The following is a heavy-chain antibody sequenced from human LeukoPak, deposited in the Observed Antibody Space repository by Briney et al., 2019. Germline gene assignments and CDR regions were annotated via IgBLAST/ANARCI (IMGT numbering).Heavy chain of an antibody. CDR3: MSAHGY. CDR1: GYSFSTNM. V-gene: IGHV3-7*01. J-gene: IGHJ4*02. CDR2: ILPGGKES. Sequence: GGSLRLSCVVSGYSFSTNMMTWVRQAPGKGLEWVATILPGGKESYRVDSVKGRFTISRDNAKNSLFLQMNSLRVDDTAVYYRMSAHGYWGQGTLVTVSS.